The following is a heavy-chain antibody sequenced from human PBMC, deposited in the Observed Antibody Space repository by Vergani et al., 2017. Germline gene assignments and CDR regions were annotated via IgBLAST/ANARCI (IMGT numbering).Heavy chain of an antibody. V-gene: IGHV3-23*01. D-gene: IGHD3-10*01. CDR3: TTAWGLYYLHGEYFQY. Sequence: EVQLLESGGGLVQPGGSRRLSCAGAGFTFGTYTMAYVRQAPGKGLEWVATISSGGGDIFYADSVKGRFTISRDNSKNTLFLQMNSLKDENTAVYYCTTAWGLYYLHGEYFQYWGRGTLVSVSS. J-gene: IGHJ1*01. CDR2: ISSGGGDI. CDR1: GFTFGTYT.